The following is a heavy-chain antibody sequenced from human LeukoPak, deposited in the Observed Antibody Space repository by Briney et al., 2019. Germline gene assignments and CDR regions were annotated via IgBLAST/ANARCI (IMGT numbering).Heavy chain of an antibody. Sequence: SETLSLTCTVSGGSISSYYWSWIRQPPGKGLEWIGYIYYSGSTNYNPSPKSRVTISVDTSKNQFSLKLSSVTAADTAVYYCASYGNSNYVGWFDPWGQGTLVTVSS. CDR3: ASYGNSNYVGWFDP. CDR2: IYYSGST. V-gene: IGHV4-59*01. CDR1: GGSISSYY. D-gene: IGHD4-11*01. J-gene: IGHJ5*02.